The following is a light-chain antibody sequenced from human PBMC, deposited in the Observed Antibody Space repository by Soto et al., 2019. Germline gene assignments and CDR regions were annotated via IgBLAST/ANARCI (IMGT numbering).Light chain of an antibody. Sequence: DIQMTQSPSSLSASVGDRVTITCQASQDISNYLNWYQQKPGKAPKLLIYDASNLETGVPSRFSGSRSGTDFTFTISSLQPEDIATYYCQQYDNLPPYTFGQGTKLVIK. V-gene: IGKV1-33*01. CDR1: QDISNY. CDR3: QQYDNLPPYT. CDR2: DAS. J-gene: IGKJ2*01.